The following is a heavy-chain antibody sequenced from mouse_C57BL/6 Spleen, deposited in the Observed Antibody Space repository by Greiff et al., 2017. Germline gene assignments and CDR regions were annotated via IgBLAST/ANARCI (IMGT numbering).Heavy chain of an antibody. CDR2: IWSGGST. V-gene: IGHV2-2*01. D-gene: IGHD1-1*01. CDR3: ARNEGITTGAMDY. J-gene: IGHJ4*01. CDR1: GFSLTSYG. Sequence: VKLMESGPGLVQPSQSLSITCTVSGFSLTSYGVHWVRQSPGKGLEWLGVIWSGGSTDYNAAFISRLSISKDNSKCQVFFKMNSLQADDTAIYYCARNEGITTGAMDYWGQGTSVTVSS.